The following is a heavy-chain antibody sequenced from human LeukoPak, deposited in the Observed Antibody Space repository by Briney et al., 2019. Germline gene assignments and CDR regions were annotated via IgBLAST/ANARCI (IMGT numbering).Heavy chain of an antibody. CDR1: GYTFTSYG. D-gene: IGHD2-15*01. CDR3: ARDDYCSGGSCYSAGYYYYYGMDV. V-gene: IGHV1-18*01. Sequence: ASVKVSCKASGYTFTSYGISWMRQAPGQGLEWMGWISAYNGNTNYAQKLQGKVTMTTDTSTSTAYMELRSLRSDDTPVYYCARDDYCSGGSCYSAGYYYYYGMDVWGQGTTAPSP. J-gene: IGHJ6*02. CDR2: ISAYNGNT.